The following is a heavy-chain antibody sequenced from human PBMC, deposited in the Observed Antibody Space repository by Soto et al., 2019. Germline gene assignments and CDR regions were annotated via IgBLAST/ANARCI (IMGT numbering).Heavy chain of an antibody. CDR1: GGSISSGGYY. CDR2: IYYSGST. V-gene: IGHV4-31*03. Sequence: QVQLQESGPGLVKPSQTLSLTCTVSGGSISSGGYYWSWIRQHPGKGLEWIGYIYYSGSTYYNPSLQSRVTISVDTSKNQFSLKLSSVTAADTAVYYCARDLNSSRGRPYGMDVWGQGTTVTVSS. J-gene: IGHJ6*02. CDR3: ARDLNSSRGRPYGMDV. D-gene: IGHD6-13*01.